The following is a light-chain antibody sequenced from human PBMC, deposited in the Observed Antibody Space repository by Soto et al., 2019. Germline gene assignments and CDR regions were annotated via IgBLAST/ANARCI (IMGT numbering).Light chain of an antibody. V-gene: IGKV3-20*01. CDR1: QSVSSSY. CDR2: GAS. J-gene: IGKJ1*01. Sequence: ESVLTQSPGTLPLSPGERATLSCRASQSVSSSYLAWYQQKPGQAPRLLIYGASSRATGIADRFSGSGSGKDFTLTISRLEPEDFAVYYCQQYGSSPPTFGQGTKVE. CDR3: QQYGSSPPT.